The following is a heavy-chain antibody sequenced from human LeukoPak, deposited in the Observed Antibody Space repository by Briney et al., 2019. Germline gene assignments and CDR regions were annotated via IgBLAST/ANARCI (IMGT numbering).Heavy chain of an antibody. CDR1: GFTFDDYG. CDR2: INWNSATI. Sequence: QTGGSLRLSCATSGFTFDDYGMHWARQAPGKGLEWVSGINWNSATIAYADSVKGRFTISRDNATNSLYLQMNSLRAEDTAVYYCARAGAGYSGYDYRGGLDYWGQGTLVTVSS. J-gene: IGHJ4*02. V-gene: IGHV3-9*01. D-gene: IGHD5-12*01. CDR3: ARAGAGYSGYDYRGGLDY.